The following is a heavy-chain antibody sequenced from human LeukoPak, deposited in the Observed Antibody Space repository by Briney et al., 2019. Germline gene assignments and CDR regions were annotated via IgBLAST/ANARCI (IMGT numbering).Heavy chain of an antibody. CDR1: GGSINTYY. V-gene: IGHV4-59*03. J-gene: IGHJ6*02. CDR3: ATLRFLEWPRAPYYYYGMDV. D-gene: IGHD3-3*01. CDR2: LYYTGNS. Sequence: PSETLSLTCTVSGGSINTYYWSWIRQPPGKGLEWIAYLYYTGNSNYNPSPKSRVTMSVDTSRNRLSLKLSSVTAADTAVYYCATLRFLEWPRAPYYYYGMDVWGQGTTVTVSS.